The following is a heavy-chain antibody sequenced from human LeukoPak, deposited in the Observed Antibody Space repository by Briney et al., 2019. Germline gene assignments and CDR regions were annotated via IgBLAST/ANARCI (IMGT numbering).Heavy chain of an antibody. Sequence: PGGSLRLSCAASGFTFSRYAMSWVRQAPGKGLEWVSAISGSGGNTYYADSVTSRFTIARDNSKNTLYLQLNSLRAEDTAVYYCANFGWLQLRSVDYWGQGTLVTVSS. CDR2: ISGSGGNT. CDR1: GFTFSRYA. CDR3: ANFGWLQLRSVDY. J-gene: IGHJ4*02. V-gene: IGHV3-23*01. D-gene: IGHD5-24*01.